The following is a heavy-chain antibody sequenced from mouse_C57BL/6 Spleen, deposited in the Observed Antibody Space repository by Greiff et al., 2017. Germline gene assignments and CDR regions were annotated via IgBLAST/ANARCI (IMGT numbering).Heavy chain of an antibody. CDR1: GFTFSDYG. V-gene: IGHV5-17*01. CDR2: ISSGSSTS. J-gene: IGHJ2*01. D-gene: IGHD1-1*01. CDR3: ARTGSSPFDY. Sequence: EVQGVESGGGLVKPGGSLKLSCAASGFTFSDYGMHWVRQAPEKGLEWVAYISSGSSTSYYADTVKGRFTISRDNAKNTLFLQMTSLRSEDTAMYYCARTGSSPFDYWGQGTTLTVSS.